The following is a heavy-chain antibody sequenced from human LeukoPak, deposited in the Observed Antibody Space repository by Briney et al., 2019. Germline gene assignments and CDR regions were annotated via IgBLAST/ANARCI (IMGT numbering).Heavy chain of an antibody. CDR1: GFTLGGYA. J-gene: IGHJ4*02. CDR3: TRGRLQIDY. D-gene: IGHD5-24*01. Sequence: RGRSLRLSCIGSGFTLGGYAMSWFRHAPGKGVEWVGYIRSKAYGGTTEYDASVKGRFTISRDDSKSIAYLQMNSLKTEDTAVYYCTRGRLQIDYWGQGTLVTVSS. V-gene: IGHV3-49*03. CDR2: IRSKAYGGTT.